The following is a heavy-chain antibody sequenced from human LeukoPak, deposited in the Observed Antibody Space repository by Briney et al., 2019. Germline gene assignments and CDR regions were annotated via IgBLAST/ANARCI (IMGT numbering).Heavy chain of an antibody. D-gene: IGHD2-2*02. CDR2: INHSGST. J-gene: IGHJ1*01. CDR1: GGSFSGYY. CDR3: ARPRRRGYCSSTSCYTLWYFQH. Sequence: SETLSLTCAVYGGSFSGYYWSWIRQPPGKGLEWIGEINHSGSTNYNPSLKSRVTISVDTSKNQFSLKLSSVTAADTAVYYCARPRRRGYCSSTSCYTLWYFQHWGQGTLVTVSS. V-gene: IGHV4-34*01.